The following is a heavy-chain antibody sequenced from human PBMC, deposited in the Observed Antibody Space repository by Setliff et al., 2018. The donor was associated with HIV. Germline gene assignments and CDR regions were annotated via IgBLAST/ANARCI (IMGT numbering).Heavy chain of an antibody. J-gene: IGHJ6*03. CDR2: IYYSGST. D-gene: IGHD3-10*01. V-gene: IGHV4-39*07. CDR3: ATVTMVRLIGVYHMDV. Sequence: NPSETLSLTCTVSGGSITTSSFYWGWIRQPPGKGLEWIGDIYYSGSTHYNPSLKSRVTISVDTSKNQFSLKLSSVTAADAAVYYCATVTMVRLIGVYHMDVWGKGTPVTVSS. CDR1: GGSITTSSFY.